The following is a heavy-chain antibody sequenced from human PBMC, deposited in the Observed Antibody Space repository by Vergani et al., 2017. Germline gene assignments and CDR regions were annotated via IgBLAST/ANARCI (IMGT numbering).Heavy chain of an antibody. CDR2: ISSSGSTI. CDR3: ARKHISNYYDSCGYYYMGYYYGMDV. J-gene: IGHJ6*02. V-gene: IGHV3-11*01. Sequence: QVQLVESGGGLVKPGGSLRLSCAASGFTFSDYYMSWIRQAPGKGLEWVSYISSSGSTIYYADSVKGRFTISRDNAKNSLYLQMNSLRAEDTAVYYCARKHISNYYDSCGYYYMGYYYGMDVWGQGTTVTVSS. D-gene: IGHD3-22*01. CDR1: GFTFSDYY.